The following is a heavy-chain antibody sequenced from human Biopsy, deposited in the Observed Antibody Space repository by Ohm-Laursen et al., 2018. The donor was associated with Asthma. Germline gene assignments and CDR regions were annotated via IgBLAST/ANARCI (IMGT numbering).Heavy chain of an antibody. CDR3: ARTHERWTSIQDDALDI. CDR2: ISYDGGNK. D-gene: IGHD4-23*01. J-gene: IGHJ3*02. Sequence: SLRLSCAASGFTFSIYDIHWVRQAPGKGLEWVAVISYDGGNKFYGDSVKGRLTLSRDNSRNPLYLQMNSLRVEDTAIYYCARTHERWTSIQDDALDIWGQGTMVIVSS. CDR1: GFTFSIYD. V-gene: IGHV3-30*03.